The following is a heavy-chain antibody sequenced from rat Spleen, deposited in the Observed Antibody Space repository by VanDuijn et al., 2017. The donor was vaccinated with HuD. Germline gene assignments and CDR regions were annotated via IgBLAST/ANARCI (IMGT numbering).Heavy chain of an antibody. V-gene: IGHV5-20*01. CDR2: ISNTGGSI. Sequence: EVQLVESGGGLVQPGRSLKLSCAASGFTFSDYYMAWVRQAPTKGLEWVASISNTGGSIYYPDSVKGRFTISRHNTQNTLYLQMNSLRSEDTATYYCTRGSLGSGRLNWFVYWGQGTLVTVSS. D-gene: IGHD4-6*01. J-gene: IGHJ3*01. CDR1: GFTFSDYY. CDR3: TRGSLGSGRLNWFVY.